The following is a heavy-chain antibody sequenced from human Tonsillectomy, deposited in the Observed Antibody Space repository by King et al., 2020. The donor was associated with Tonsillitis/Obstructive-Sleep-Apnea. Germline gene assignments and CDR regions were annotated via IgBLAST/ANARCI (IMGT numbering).Heavy chain of an antibody. CDR3: ARQGDGGNWGFDY. CDR2: ISYRGTT. V-gene: IGHV4-59*01. J-gene: IGHJ4*02. Sequence: VQLQESGPALVKPSETLSLTCTVSTFSGGSIGSYSRTWVRQTPGKGREWIGDISYRGTTTYNPSLKSRVTISLDTSKYQFARRLSAVTAADTAVYYCARQGDGGNWGFDYWGQGTLVTVSS. D-gene: IGHD5-24*01. CDR1: GGSIGSYS.